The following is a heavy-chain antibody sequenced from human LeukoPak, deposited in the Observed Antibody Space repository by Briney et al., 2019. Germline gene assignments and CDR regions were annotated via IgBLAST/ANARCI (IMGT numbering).Heavy chain of an antibody. CDR1: GGSFSGYY. CDR2: INHSGST. V-gene: IGHV4-34*01. D-gene: IGHD3-22*01. CDR3: ARGRQNARSWWDSSAYKTTESFDY. J-gene: IGHJ4*02. Sequence: PSETLSLTCAVYGGSFSGYYWSWIRQPPGKGLEWIGEINHSGSTNYNPSLKSRVTISVDTSKNQFSLKLSSVTAADTAVYYCARGRQNARSWWDSSAYKTTESFDYWGQGTLVTVSS.